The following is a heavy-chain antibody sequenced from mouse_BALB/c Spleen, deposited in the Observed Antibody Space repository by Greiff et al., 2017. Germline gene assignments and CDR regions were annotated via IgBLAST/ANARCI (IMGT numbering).Heavy chain of an antibody. CDR1: GFAFSSYD. CDR2: ISSGGGST. J-gene: IGHJ1*01. Sequence: EVQGVESGGGLVKPGGSLKLSCAASGFAFSSYDMSWVRQTPEKRLEWVAYISSGGGSTYYPDTVKGRFTISRDNAKNTLYLQMSSLKSEDTAMYYCASNWYFDVWGAGTTVTVSS. CDR3: ASNWYFDV. V-gene: IGHV5-12-1*01.